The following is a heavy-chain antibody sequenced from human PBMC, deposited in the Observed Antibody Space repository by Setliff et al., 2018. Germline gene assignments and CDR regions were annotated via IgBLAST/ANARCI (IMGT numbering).Heavy chain of an antibody. CDR1: GYSFTSYW. CDR3: ARRRYYDSSGYYYFDY. D-gene: IGHD3-22*01. Sequence: GESLKISCKGSGYSFTSYWIGWVRQMPGKGLEWMGIIYPGDSDTRYSPSFQGQVTISADKSISTAYLQWSSLKASDTAMYYCARRRYYDSSGYYYFDYWGQGTLVAVSS. CDR2: IYPGDSDT. V-gene: IGHV5-51*01. J-gene: IGHJ4*02.